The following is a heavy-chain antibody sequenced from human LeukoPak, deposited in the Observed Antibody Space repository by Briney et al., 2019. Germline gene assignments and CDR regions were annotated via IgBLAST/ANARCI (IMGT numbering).Heavy chain of an antibody. V-gene: IGHV3-74*01. CDR1: GFTFSNYW. CDR2: IHSDGSAT. J-gene: IGHJ5*02. CDR3: ARDGTVTAGPFDP. Sequence: PGGSLRLSCAASGFTFSNYWMHWVRQAPGKGLVWVSRIHSDGSATYYADSVRGRFTISRDNAKNTLYLQMNSLRVEDTAVYYCARDGTVTAGPFDPWGRGTLVTVSS. D-gene: IGHD4-11*01.